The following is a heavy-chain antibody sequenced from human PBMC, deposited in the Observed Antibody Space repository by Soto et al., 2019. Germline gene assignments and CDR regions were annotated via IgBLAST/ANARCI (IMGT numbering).Heavy chain of an antibody. D-gene: IGHD5-12*01. CDR1: GGSISSYY. CDR3: ARGVKMATPHKYYFDY. CDR2: IYTSGST. V-gene: IGHV4-4*07. J-gene: IGHJ4*02. Sequence: SETLSLTCTVSGGSISSYYWSWIRQPAGKGLEWIGRIYTSGSTNYNPSLKSRVTMSVDTSKNQFSLKLSSVTASDTAMYYCARGVKMATPHKYYFDYWGQGTLVTVSS.